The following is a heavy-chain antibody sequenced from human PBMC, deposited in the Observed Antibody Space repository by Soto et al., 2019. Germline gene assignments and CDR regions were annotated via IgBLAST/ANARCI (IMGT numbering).Heavy chain of an antibody. CDR2: ISAYNGNT. D-gene: IGHD3-16*01. V-gene: IGHV1-18*04. CDR1: GYTFTSYG. Sequence: QVQLVQSGAEEKKPRASGKVSCKASGYTFTSYGISWVRQAPGQGLEWMGWISAYNGNTNYAQKLQGRVTMTTDTCTSTGDMETRSMSSDDRAVYYCARDRWGELTRGFDYWGQGTLVPVPS. CDR3: ARDRWGELTRGFDY. J-gene: IGHJ4*02.